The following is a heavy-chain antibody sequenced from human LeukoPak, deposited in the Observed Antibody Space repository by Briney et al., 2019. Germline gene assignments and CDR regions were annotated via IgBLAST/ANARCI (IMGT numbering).Heavy chain of an antibody. D-gene: IGHD2-21*02. Sequence: GGSLRLSCADSGFTFSNYWMSWVRQAPGKGLEWVANIKPDGSEKYYVDSVKGRFTISRDNAKNSLYLQMNSLRAEDTAIYYCTRDFGSIVVVTAIVDWGPGTLVTVSS. CDR2: IKPDGSEK. J-gene: IGHJ4*02. CDR3: TRDFGSIVVVTAIVD. V-gene: IGHV3-7*01. CDR1: GFTFSNYW.